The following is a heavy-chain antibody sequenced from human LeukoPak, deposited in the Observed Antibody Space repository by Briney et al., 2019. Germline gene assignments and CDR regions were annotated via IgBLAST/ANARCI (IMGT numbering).Heavy chain of an antibody. CDR3: TTSGQLPQYYYYYGIDV. CDR1: GFTFSNGW. V-gene: IGHV3-15*01. Sequence: GGSLRLCYAASGFTFSNGWMSWVRQAPGKGLEWVGRIKSKTDGGTTDYAAPVKGRFTISRDDSKNTLYLQMNSLKTEDTAVYYCTTSGQLPQYYYYYGIDVWGQGTTVTVSS. J-gene: IGHJ6*02. CDR2: IKSKTDGGTT. D-gene: IGHD2-2*01.